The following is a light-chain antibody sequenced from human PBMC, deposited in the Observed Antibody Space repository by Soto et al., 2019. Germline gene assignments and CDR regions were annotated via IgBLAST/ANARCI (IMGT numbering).Light chain of an antibody. CDR1: SSNIGNNY. J-gene: IGLJ3*02. CDR3: GTWDSSLSAGR. CDR2: ENN. V-gene: IGLV1-51*02. Sequence: QSVLTQPPSVSAAPGQKVTISCSGSSSNIGNNYVSWYQQLPGTAPKLLIYENNKRPSGIPDRFSGSKSGTSATLGITGLQTGDEADYYCGTWDSSLSAGRFGRGTKLIVL.